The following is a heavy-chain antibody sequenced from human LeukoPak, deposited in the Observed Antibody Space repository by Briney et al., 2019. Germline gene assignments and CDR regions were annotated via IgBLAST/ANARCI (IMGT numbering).Heavy chain of an antibody. D-gene: IGHD3-10*01. V-gene: IGHV3-74*01. J-gene: IGHJ4*02. Sequence: HPGGSLRLSCAASGFTISNFWMHWVRQAPGKGLVWVSRISSDGSSTSYADSVKGRFTISRDNAKSSLYLQMNSLRDEDTAVYFCARDPGHSSVGEPKHNDYWGQGTLVTVSS. CDR2: ISSDGSST. CDR1: GFTISNFW. CDR3: ARDPGHSSVGEPKHNDY.